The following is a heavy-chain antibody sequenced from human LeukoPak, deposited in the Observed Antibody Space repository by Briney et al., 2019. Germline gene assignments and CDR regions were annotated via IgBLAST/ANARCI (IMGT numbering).Heavy chain of an antibody. D-gene: IGHD3-3*01. J-gene: IGHJ4*02. CDR3: AKDFWSGYYPNY. Sequence: GGSLRLSCAASGFTFSSYAMSWVRQAPGKGLEWVSGSGSGGSTHYADSVKGRFTISRGNSKNTLYLQMNSLRAEDTAVYYCAKDFWSGYYPNYWGQGTLVTVSS. V-gene: IGHV3-23*01. CDR2: SGSGGST. CDR1: GFTFSSYA.